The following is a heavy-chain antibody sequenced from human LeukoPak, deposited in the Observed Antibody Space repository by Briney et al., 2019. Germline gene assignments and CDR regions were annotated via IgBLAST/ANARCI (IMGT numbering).Heavy chain of an antibody. V-gene: IGHV4-38-2*01. J-gene: IGHJ3*02. CDR1: GYSISSGYY. CDR2: IYHSGST. D-gene: IGHD2-15*01. Sequence: SETLSLTCAVSGYSISSGYYWGWIRQPPGKGLEWIGSIYHSGSTYYNPSLKSRVTISVDTSKNQFSLKLSSVTAADTALCYCATSEGSFCSGANCHAFDIWGQGAMVTVSS. CDR3: ATSEGSFCSGANCHAFDI.